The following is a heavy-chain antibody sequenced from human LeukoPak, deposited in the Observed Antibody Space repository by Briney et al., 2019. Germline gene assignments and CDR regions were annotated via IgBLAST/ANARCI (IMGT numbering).Heavy chain of an antibody. CDR3: ARGDTSSSYMDV. Sequence: SVKVSCKASGGTFSSDTISWVRQAPGQGLEWMGGIIPIFGTANYAQKFQGRVTITTDESTSTAYMELSSLRSEDTAVYYCARGDTSSSYMDVWGKGTTVTVSS. CDR1: GGTFSSDT. D-gene: IGHD2-2*01. CDR2: IIPIFGTA. J-gene: IGHJ6*03. V-gene: IGHV1-69*05.